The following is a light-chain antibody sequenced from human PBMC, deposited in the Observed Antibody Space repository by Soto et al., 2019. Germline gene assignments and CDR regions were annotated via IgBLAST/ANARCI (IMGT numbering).Light chain of an antibody. CDR2: AAS. V-gene: IGKV1-39*01. CDR1: QSISNY. CDR3: QQSYSTRIT. J-gene: IGKJ5*01. Sequence: DIQMTQSPSSLSASVGDRVSITFRAIQSISNYLNWYQQKPGKAPKLLSYAASSLQSGVPSRFSGSGSGTDFTLTISSLQPEDFATYYCQQSYSTRITFGQGTRLEIK.